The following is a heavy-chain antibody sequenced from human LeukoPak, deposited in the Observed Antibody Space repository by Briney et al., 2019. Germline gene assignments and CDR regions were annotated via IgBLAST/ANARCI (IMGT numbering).Heavy chain of an antibody. CDR3: ARGMYHLYYYYYMDV. CDR1: GGSISSGGYY. J-gene: IGHJ6*03. Sequence: SETLSLTCTVSGGSISSGGYYWSWIRQPPGKGLEWIGYIYHSGSTYYNPSLKSRVTISVDRSKNQFSLKLSSVTAADTAVYYCARGMYHLYYYYYMDVWGKGTTVTVSS. CDR2: IYHSGST. D-gene: IGHD2-2*01. V-gene: IGHV4-30-2*01.